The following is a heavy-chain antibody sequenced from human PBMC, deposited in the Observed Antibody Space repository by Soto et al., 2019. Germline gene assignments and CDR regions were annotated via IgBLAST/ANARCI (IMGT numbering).Heavy chain of an antibody. CDR2: ISGSGGST. D-gene: IGHD5-18*01. V-gene: IGHV3-23*01. CDR3: AKVLGYSYGYLDYGMDV. CDR1: GFTFSSYA. Sequence: EVQLLESGGGLVQPGGSLRLSCAASGFTFSSYAMSWVRQAPGKGLEWVSAISGSGGSTYYADSVKGRFTISRDNSKNTLYLQMNSLRAEDTAVYYCAKVLGYSYGYLDYGMDVWGQGTTVTVSS. J-gene: IGHJ6*02.